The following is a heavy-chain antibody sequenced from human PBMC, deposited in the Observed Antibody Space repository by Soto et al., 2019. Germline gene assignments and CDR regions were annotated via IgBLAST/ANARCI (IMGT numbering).Heavy chain of an antibody. J-gene: IGHJ4*02. CDR2: IYHSGST. V-gene: IGHV4-4*02. Sequence: PSETLSLTCAVSGGSISSSNWWSWVRQPPGKGLEWIGEIYHSGSTNYNPSLKSRVTISVDKSKNQFSLKLNSVTAADTAVFYCARGAYGSGSYYNGGPAFYFDYWGQGTLVTVSS. CDR3: ARGAYGSGSYYNGGPAFYFDY. CDR1: GGSISSSNW. D-gene: IGHD3-10*01.